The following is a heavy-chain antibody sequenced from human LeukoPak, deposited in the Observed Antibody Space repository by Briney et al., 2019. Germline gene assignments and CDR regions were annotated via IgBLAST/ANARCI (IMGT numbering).Heavy chain of an antibody. D-gene: IGHD2-2*01. Sequence: GRSLRLSCAASGFTFDDYAMVWVRQAPGKGLGWVSGTGGSSSDIAYAESVKGRFTISRDNAKNSLYLQMNGLRVEDTALYYCARAACSSVRCSGGFSNWGPGTLVTVSS. CDR1: GFTFDDYA. CDR2: TGGSSSDI. V-gene: IGHV3-9*01. J-gene: IGHJ4*02. CDR3: ARAACSSVRCSGGFSN.